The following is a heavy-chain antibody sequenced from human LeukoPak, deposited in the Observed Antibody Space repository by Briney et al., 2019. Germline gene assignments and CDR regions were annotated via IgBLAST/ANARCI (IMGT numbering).Heavy chain of an antibody. Sequence: PSETLSLTCTVSGGSISSYYWSWIRRPPGKGLEWIGYIYYSGSTNHNPSLKSRVTISLDTSKNQFSLKLSSVTAADTAVYYCASGYYSGSRFDYWGQGTLVTVSS. CDR1: GGSISSYY. V-gene: IGHV4-59*01. CDR2: IYYSGST. J-gene: IGHJ4*02. D-gene: IGHD3-3*01. CDR3: ASGYYSGSRFDY.